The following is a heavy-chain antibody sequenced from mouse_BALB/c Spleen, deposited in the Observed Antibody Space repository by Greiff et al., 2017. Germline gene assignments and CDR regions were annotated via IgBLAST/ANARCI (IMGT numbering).Heavy chain of an antibody. CDR1: GYAFTNYL. V-gene: IGHV1-54*01. J-gene: IGHJ3*01. D-gene: IGHD2-2*01. CDR2: INPGSGGT. CDR3: ARSGYGYDGWAY. Sequence: QVQLKESGAELVRPGTSVKVSCKASGYAFTNYLIEWVKQRPGQGLEWIGVINPGSGGTNYNEKFKGKATLTADKSSSTAYMQLSSLTSDDSAVYFCARSGYGYDGWAYWGQGTLVTVSA.